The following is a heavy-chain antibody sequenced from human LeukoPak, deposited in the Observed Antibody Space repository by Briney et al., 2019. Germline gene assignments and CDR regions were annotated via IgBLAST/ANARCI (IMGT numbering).Heavy chain of an antibody. CDR2: ISWNSGSI. D-gene: IGHD5-18*01. J-gene: IGHJ4*02. CDR3: ARTAPGPRCFDY. Sequence: PGGSLRLSCAASGFTFDDYAMHWVRHAPGKGLEWVSGISWNSGSIVYADSVKGRFTISRDNAKNPLYLQMNSLRAEDTALYYCARTAPGPRCFDYWGQGALVTVSS. V-gene: IGHV3-9*01. CDR1: GFTFDDYA.